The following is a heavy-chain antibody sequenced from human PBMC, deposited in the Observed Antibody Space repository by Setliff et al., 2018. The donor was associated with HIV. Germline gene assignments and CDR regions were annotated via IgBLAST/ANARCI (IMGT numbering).Heavy chain of an antibody. CDR2: IYSSGST. V-gene: IGHV4-61*02. CDR1: GASINSGTYY. D-gene: IGHD6-13*01. CDR3: ARRMAAGTFDY. J-gene: IGHJ4*02. Sequence: SETLSLTCTVSGASINSGTYYWSWIRQPAGKGLQWTGRIYSSGSTNYNPSLKSRVTMSVDTSKNQISLKLSSVTAADTAMYYCARRMAAGTFDYWGQGTLVTVSS.